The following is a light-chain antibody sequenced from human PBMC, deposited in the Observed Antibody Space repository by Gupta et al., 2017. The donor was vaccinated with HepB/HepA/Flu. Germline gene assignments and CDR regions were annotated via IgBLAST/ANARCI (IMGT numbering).Light chain of an antibody. CDR1: SSDVGSYNL. CDR2: EVS. J-gene: IGLJ2*01. CDR3: FSYAGSRTFEV. Sequence: QSALTQPASVSGSPGQSITISCTGTSSDVGSYNLVSWYQHHPGKAPKLMIYEVSKRPSGVSNRFSGSKSGNTASLTISGLQAEDEADYYCFSYAGSRTFEVFGGATKLTVL. V-gene: IGLV2-23*02.